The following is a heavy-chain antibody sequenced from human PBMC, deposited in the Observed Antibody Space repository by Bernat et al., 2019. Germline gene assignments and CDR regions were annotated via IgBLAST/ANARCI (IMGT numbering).Heavy chain of an antibody. CDR2: IKQDGSEK. Sequence: EVQLVESGGGLVQPGGSLRLSCAASGFTFSSYWMSWVRQAPGKGLEWVANIKQDGSEKGYVDSVKGRFTISRDNAKNSLYLQMNSLRAEDTAVYYCARSRRYSYGYFDYWGQGTLVTVSA. CDR1: GFTFSSYW. D-gene: IGHD5-18*01. V-gene: IGHV3-7*03. J-gene: IGHJ4*02. CDR3: ARSRRYSYGYFDY.